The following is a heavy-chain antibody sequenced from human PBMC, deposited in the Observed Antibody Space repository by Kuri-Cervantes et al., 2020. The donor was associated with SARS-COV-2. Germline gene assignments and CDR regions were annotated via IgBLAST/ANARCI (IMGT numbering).Heavy chain of an antibody. J-gene: IGHJ6*02. Sequence: GGSLRLSCAASGFTFSSYGMHWVRQAPGKGLEWVAFIWYDGSNKYYADSVMGRFTIFRDNFKNTVYLQMNSLRAEDTAVYYCARPSNFHHDSGAYVWGQGTTVTVSS. D-gene: IGHD3-22*01. V-gene: IGHV3-33*01. CDR2: IWYDGSNK. CDR1: GFTFSSYG. CDR3: ARPSNFHHDSGAYV.